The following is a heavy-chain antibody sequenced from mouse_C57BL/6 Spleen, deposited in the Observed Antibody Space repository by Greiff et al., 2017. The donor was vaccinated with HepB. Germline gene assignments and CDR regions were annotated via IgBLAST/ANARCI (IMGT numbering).Heavy chain of an antibody. CDR1: GYTFPSYT. J-gene: IGHJ2*01. V-gene: IGHV1-4*01. D-gene: IGHD2-4*01. CDR3: ARSPDYDYDGYYFDY. CDR2: INPSSGYT. Sequence: QVQLQQSGAELARPGASVKMSCKASGYTFPSYTMHWVKQRPGQGLEWIGYINPSSGYTKYNQKFKDKATLTADKSSSTAYMQLSSLTSEDSAVYYCARSPDYDYDGYYFDYWGQGTTLTVSS.